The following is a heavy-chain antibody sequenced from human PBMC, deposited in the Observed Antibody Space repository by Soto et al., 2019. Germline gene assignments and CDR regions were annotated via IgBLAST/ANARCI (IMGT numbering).Heavy chain of an antibody. CDR1: GYTFTGYY. D-gene: IGHD1-1*01. CDR2: INPNSGGT. V-gene: IGHV1-2*02. Sequence: ASVKVSCRSSGYTFTGYYIHWVRQSPGQGLEWMGWINPNSGGTKYATKFQGGVTMTRDTSITTAYMELSRLRSGDTAVYYCPREPATAKPEGVDFWGQGTLVTVSS. CDR3: PREPATAKPEGVDF. J-gene: IGHJ4*02.